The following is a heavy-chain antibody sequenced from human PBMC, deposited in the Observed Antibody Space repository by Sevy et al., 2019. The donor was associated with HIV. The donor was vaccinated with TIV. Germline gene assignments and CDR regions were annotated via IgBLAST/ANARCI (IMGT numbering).Heavy chain of an antibody. CDR3: TRLQVRYFDWLLSSDDYGMDV. CDR2: IRSKANSYAT. D-gene: IGHD3-9*01. V-gene: IGHV3-73*01. J-gene: IGHJ6*02. CDR1: GFTFSGSA. Sequence: GGSLRLSCAASGFTFSGSAMHWVRQASGKGLEWVGRIRSKANSYATAYAASVKGRFTISRDDSKNTAYLQMNSLKTEDTDVYYCTRLQVRYFDWLLSSDDYGMDVWGQGTTVTVSS.